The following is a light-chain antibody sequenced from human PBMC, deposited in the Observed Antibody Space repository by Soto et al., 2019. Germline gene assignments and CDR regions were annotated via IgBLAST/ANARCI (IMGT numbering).Light chain of an antibody. CDR3: QQYENLPT. Sequence: DIQMTQSPSSLSASVGDRVTITCRASQSISTFLNWYQQKPGKAPNLLIYAASGLQSGVPSRFSGSGSGTDFTFTISRLQPEDIATYYCQQYENLPTFGQGTRLEIK. CDR1: QSISTF. J-gene: IGKJ5*01. CDR2: AAS. V-gene: IGKV1-33*01.